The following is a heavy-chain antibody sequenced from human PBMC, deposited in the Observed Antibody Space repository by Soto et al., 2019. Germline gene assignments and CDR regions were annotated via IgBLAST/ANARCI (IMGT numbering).Heavy chain of an antibody. CDR3: ARVVYRGWVGY. Sequence: VKFCCKASRYTFTSYDSNWVRQATGQGLEWMGWIIPNSGKTGYAQKFQGRVTIPADESTSTAYVELSSLRSEDTAVDYCARVVYRGWVGYWGQRTL. D-gene: IGHD5-12*01. V-gene: IGHV1-8*01. J-gene: IGHJ4*02. CDR2: IIPNSGKT. CDR1: RYTFTSYD.